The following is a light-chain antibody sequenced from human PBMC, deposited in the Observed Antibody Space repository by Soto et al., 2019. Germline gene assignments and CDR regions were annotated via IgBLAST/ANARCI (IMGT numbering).Light chain of an antibody. CDR3: QQYGSSPPWT. Sequence: EIVLTQSPGTLSLSPGERATLSCRASQSVSSSYLAWYQQKPGQAPRLLIYGASSRATGIPDRFSGSGSGTDFTLTISRLEPEDFAGYSCQQYGSSPPWTFGQGTKVEIK. J-gene: IGKJ1*01. CDR1: QSVSSSY. CDR2: GAS. V-gene: IGKV3-20*01.